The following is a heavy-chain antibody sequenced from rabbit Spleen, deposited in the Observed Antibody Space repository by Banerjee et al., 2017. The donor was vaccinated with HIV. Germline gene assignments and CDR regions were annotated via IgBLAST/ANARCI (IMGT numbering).Heavy chain of an antibody. Sequence: QEQLKESGGGLVQPGGSLKLSCKASGFDFSSYYMSWVRQAPGKGLEWISCIAGSSSGFTYSATWAKGRFTISKTSSTTVTLQMTSLTAADTATYFCARDTGSSFSSYGMDLWGPGTLVTVS. J-gene: IGHJ6*01. CDR2: IAGSSSGFT. CDR3: ARDTGSSFSSYGMDL. CDR1: GFDFSSYY. D-gene: IGHD8-1*01. V-gene: IGHV1S45*01.